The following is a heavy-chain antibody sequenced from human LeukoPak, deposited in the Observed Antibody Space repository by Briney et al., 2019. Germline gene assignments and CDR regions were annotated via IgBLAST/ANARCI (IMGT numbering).Heavy chain of an antibody. V-gene: IGHV3-21*01. D-gene: IGHD2-21*01. CDR2: ISGSSNYI. J-gene: IGHJ3*02. Sequence: TGGSLRLSCAASGFTFSDYTMNWVRLAPGKGLEWVSSISGSSNYIYYADSVKGRFTISRGNAKNALYLQMNSLRVEDTAVYYCARDESGDNDAFDIWGQGTMVTVSS. CDR3: ARDESGDNDAFDI. CDR1: GFTFSDYT.